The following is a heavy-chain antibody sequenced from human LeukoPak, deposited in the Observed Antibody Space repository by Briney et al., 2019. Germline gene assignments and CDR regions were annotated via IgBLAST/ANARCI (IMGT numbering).Heavy chain of an antibody. CDR2: ITSSSSYI. V-gene: IGHV3-21*01. J-gene: IGHJ4*02. CDR1: GFTFSSYT. Sequence: GGSLRLSCAASGFTFSSYTMNWVRQAPGKGLEWVSSITSSSSYIYYADSVKGRFTISRDNAKNSLYLQMNSLRAEDTAVYYCARAALYSAVDYWGQGTLVTVSS. D-gene: IGHD2-21*01. CDR3: ARAALYSAVDY.